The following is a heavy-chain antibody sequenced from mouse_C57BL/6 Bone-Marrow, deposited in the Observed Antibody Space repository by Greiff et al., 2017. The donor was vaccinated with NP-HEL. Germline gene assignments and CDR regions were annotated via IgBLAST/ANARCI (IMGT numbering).Heavy chain of an antibody. Sequence: EVKLVESGGDLVKPGGSLKLSCAASGFTFSSYGMSWVRQTPDKRLEWVATISSGGSYTYYPDSVKGRFTISRDNAKNTLYLQMSSLKSEDTAMYDCARLYYYGSSYYFDYWGQGTTLTVSS. V-gene: IGHV5-6*01. CDR1: GFTFSSYG. J-gene: IGHJ2*01. D-gene: IGHD1-1*01. CDR3: ARLYYYGSSYYFDY. CDR2: ISSGGSYT.